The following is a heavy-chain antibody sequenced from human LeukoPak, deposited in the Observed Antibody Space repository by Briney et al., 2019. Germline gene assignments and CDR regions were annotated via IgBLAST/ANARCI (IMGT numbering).Heavy chain of an antibody. V-gene: IGHV1-2*02. CDR3: ASYPRYSSSPPFDY. CDR1: GYTFTAYY. CDR2: INPNTGDT. Sequence: GASVKVSCQASGYTFTAYYMHWVRQAPGQGLEWMGWINPNTGDTNYAEKFQGRVTMTRDTTISTAYMELSRLTSDDTAVYYCASYPRYSSSPPFDYWGQGTLVTVSS. D-gene: IGHD5-18*01. J-gene: IGHJ4*02.